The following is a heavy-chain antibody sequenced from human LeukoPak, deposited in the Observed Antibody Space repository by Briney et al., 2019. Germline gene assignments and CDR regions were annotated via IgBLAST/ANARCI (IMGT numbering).Heavy chain of an antibody. V-gene: IGHV3-48*03. CDR1: GFTFSGYD. D-gene: IGHD3-3*01. CDR2: SSSNKTI. CDR3: ARSRDFWSGLPAFDY. Sequence: GGSLRFSCAPSGFTFSGYDINWVRQAPGKGLGGVFSSSNKTIYYADSVEGRFTISRDNAKNSLFLQMNSLRAEDTAVYYCARSRDFWSGLPAFDYWGQGTLVTVSS. J-gene: IGHJ4*02.